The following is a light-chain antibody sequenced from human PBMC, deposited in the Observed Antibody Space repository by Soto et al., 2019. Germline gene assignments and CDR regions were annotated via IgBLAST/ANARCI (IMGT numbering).Light chain of an antibody. CDR2: DNN. CDR3: GSWDTSLSGII. Sequence: QSVLTQPPSVSAAPGQKVTISCSGGSSNIGDNYVSWYQQLPGTAPKLLIYDNNKRPSGIPDRFSGSKSGTSATLDISGLQIGDEADYYCGSWDTSLSGIIFGGGTKLTVL. CDR1: SSNIGDNY. J-gene: IGLJ2*01. V-gene: IGLV1-51*01.